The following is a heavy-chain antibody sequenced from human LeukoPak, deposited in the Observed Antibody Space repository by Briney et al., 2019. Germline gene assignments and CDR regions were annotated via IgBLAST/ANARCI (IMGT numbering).Heavy chain of an antibody. CDR1: GFSFCSYA. V-gene: IGHV3-23*01. CDR3: ARDPLSPEP. Sequence: QPGGSLRLSCAASGFSFCSYAMSWVRQAPGKGLEWVSAISGSGGSTYYADSVKGRFTISRDNSKDTLFLQMESLRIEDTAVYYCARDPLSPEPWGQGTLVTVSS. CDR2: ISGSGGST. J-gene: IGHJ5*02.